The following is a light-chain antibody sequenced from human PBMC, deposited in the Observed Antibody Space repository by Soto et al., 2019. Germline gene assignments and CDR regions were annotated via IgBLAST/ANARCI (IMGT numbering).Light chain of an antibody. J-gene: IGKJ5*01. CDR1: QRIDSS. CDR3: QQYHRWPIT. CDR2: GAS. Sequence: EVVMTQSPATLSVSPGETATLSCRASQRIDSSVAWYQQLPGQPPRLLIFGASTKVTDIPARFSGSGSGTEFTLTISSLQSEDFGVYYCQQYHRWPITFGQGTRLEI. V-gene: IGKV3-15*01.